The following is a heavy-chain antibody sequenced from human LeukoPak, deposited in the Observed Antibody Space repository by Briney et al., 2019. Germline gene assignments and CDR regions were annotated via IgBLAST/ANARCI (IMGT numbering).Heavy chain of an antibody. J-gene: IGHJ4*02. CDR3: ATPGGEYCSGGSCWPDY. CDR1: GFTFSSYG. V-gene: IGHV3-30*03. D-gene: IGHD2-15*01. Sequence: GGSLRLSCAASGFTFSSYGMHWVRQAPGKGLEWVAVISYDGSNKYYADSVKGRFAISRDNSKNTLYLQMNSLRAEDTAVYYCATPGGEYCSGGSCWPDYWGQGTLVAVSS. CDR2: ISYDGSNK.